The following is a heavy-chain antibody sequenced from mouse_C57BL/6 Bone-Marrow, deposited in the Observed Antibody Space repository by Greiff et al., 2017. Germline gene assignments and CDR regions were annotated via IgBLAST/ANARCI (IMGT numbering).Heavy chain of an antibody. CDR1: GYTFTDYY. D-gene: IGHD1-1*01. CDR2: INPNNGGT. V-gene: IGHV1-26*01. CDR3: ARGYYGSSWYFDY. Sequence: EVQLQQSGPELVKPGASVKISCKASGYTFTDYYLSWLKQSHGKSLEWIGDINPNNGGTSYNQKLKGKATLTVDTSSNTAYMELRSLTSEDSAIYYCARGYYGSSWYFDYWGRGTILTVSS. J-gene: IGHJ2*01.